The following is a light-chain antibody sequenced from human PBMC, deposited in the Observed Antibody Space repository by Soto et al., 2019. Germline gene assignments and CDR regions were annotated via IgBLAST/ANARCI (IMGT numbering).Light chain of an antibody. Sequence: QSVLTQPPSVSGAPGQRVTISCYGINSNIGSRYDVQWFQQVPGTDPKLLIYGNDNRPSGVPDRFSGSKSGTSASLAITWLHAEDEADYYCQSYDSGLRAYLFGPGTKLTVL. CDR1: NSNIGSRYD. V-gene: IGLV1-40*01. CDR2: GND. J-gene: IGLJ1*01. CDR3: QSYDSGLRAYL.